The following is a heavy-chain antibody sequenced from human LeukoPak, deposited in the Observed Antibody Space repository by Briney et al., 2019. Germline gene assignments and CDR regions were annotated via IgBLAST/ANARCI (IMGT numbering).Heavy chain of an antibody. Sequence: GGSLRLSCAASGFIFSSYAMTWIRQAPGKGLEWVSSISGSGGSPYYADSVKGRFTISRDNSKNTLFLQVSSLGTEDTAVYYCAKAWHVGDTYYRDVDHWGQGTLVTVSS. J-gene: IGHJ1*01. CDR2: ISGSGGSP. CDR3: AKAWHVGDTYYRDVDH. CDR1: GFIFSSYA. D-gene: IGHD2-21*01. V-gene: IGHV3-23*01.